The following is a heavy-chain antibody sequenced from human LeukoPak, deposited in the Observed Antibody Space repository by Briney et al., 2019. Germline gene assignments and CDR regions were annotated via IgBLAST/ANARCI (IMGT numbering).Heavy chain of an antibody. V-gene: IGHV3-23*01. J-gene: IGHJ1*01. D-gene: IGHD5-24*01. CDR1: GFSFSNYA. CDR3: ARDMDDYNALPPLFQH. Sequence: PGGSLRLSCVVSGFSFSNYAMSWVRQAPGKGLEWVSGIGGSGGSIYYVDSVKGRFTISRDNSKNTLYLQMNSLRAEDTAIYYCARDMDDYNALPPLFQHWGQGTLVTVSS. CDR2: IGGSGGSI.